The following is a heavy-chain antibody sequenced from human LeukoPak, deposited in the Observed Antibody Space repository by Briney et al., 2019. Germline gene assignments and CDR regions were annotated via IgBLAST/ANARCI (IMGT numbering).Heavy chain of an antibody. CDR1: GFTFSSYA. Sequence: QPGGSLRLSCAASGFTFSSYAMHWVRQAPGKGLEYVSAISSNGGSTYYANSVKGRFTISRDNSKNTLYLQMGSLRAEDMAVYYCARDDAFDIWGQGTMVTVSS. J-gene: IGHJ3*02. V-gene: IGHV3-64*01. CDR2: ISSNGGST. CDR3: ARDDAFDI.